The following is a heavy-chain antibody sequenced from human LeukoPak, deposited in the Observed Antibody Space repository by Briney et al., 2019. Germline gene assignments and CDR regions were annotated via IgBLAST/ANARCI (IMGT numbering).Heavy chain of an antibody. J-gene: IGHJ6*03. V-gene: IGHV4-34*01. Sequence: SETLSLTCAVYGGSFSGYYWGWIRQPPGKGLEWIGEINHSGSTNYNPSLKSRVTISVDTSKNQFSLKLSSVTAADTAVYYCARGLWGTNSSYYYYYMDVWGKGTTVTVSS. CDR1: GGSFSGYY. CDR3: ARGLWGTNSSYYYYYMDV. D-gene: IGHD2-2*01. CDR2: INHSGST.